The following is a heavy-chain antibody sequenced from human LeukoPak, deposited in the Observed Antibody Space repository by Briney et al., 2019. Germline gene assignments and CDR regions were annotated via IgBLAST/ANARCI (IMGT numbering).Heavy chain of an antibody. CDR2: MNPNSGNT. CDR3: ARGKLKKQQLVSYYFDY. Sequence: AASVKVSCKASGYTFTSYYMHWVRQATGQGLEWMGWMNPNSGNTGYAQKFQGRVTMTRNTSISTAYMELSSLRSEDTAVYYCARGKLKKQQLVSYYFDYWGQGTLVTVSS. V-gene: IGHV1-8*02. CDR1: GYTFTSYY. J-gene: IGHJ4*02. D-gene: IGHD6-13*01.